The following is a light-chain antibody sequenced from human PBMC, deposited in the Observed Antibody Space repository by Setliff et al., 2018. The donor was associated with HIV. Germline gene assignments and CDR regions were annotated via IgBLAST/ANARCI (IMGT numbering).Light chain of an antibody. Sequence: QSALAQPRSVSGSPGQSVTISCTGTSNDVGAYSFVSWFQQLPGAVPRLMIFDSNKRPSGVPDRFSGSKSGNTASLTISGLRPDDGADYYCCSYMGSYTYVFGTGTKVTVL. CDR2: DSN. CDR3: CSYMGSYTYV. CDR1: SNDVGAYSF. V-gene: IGLV2-11*01. J-gene: IGLJ1*01.